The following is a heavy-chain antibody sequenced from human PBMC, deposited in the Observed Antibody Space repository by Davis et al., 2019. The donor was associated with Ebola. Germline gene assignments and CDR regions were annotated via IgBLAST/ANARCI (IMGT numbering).Heavy chain of an antibody. J-gene: IGHJ6*02. V-gene: IGHV3-23*01. CDR3: AKDIEDYGEVLDYYYGMDV. Sequence: GESLKISCAASGFTFSSYAMSWVRQAPGKGLEWVSAISGSGGSTYYADSVKGRFTISRDNSKNTLYLQMNSLRAEDTAVYYCAKDIEDYGEVLDYYYGMDVWGQETTVTVSS. CDR1: GFTFSSYA. CDR2: ISGSGGST. D-gene: IGHD4-17*01.